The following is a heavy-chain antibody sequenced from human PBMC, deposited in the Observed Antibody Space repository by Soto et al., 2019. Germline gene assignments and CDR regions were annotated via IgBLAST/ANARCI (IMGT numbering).Heavy chain of an antibody. CDR3: AKGPHTNVGWPYYFVA. CDR1: GFSLANYP. D-gene: IGHD3-9*01. J-gene: IGHJ4*02. V-gene: IGHV3-48*02. CDR2: SSPRGDTI. Sequence: GGSLRLSCVASGFSLANYPMNWVRQTPGKGLEWISYSSPRGDTIYYADSVEGRFTISRDNARNSLSLHMSSLRDEDSALYYCAKGPHTNVGWPYYFVAWGKGVQVTVAA.